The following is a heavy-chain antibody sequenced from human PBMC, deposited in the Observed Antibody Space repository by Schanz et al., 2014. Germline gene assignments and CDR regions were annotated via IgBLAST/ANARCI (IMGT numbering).Heavy chain of an antibody. CDR2: IIPVLNIA. CDR1: GGTFSSYT. V-gene: IGHV1-69*02. Sequence: QVQLVQSGAEVKKPGSSVKVSCTASGGTFSSYTISWIRQAPGQGLEWMGRIIPVLNIATYAQRFQGRVSITADKSTFTAYMDVSSLRSEDTAVYYCARGYGDSPTDFWGQGTLVTVSS. J-gene: IGHJ4*02. CDR3: ARGYGDSPTDF. D-gene: IGHD4-17*01.